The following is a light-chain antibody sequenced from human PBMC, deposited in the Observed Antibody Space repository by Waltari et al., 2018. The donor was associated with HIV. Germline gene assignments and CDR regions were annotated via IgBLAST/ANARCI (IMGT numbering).Light chain of an antibody. Sequence: QLILTQSPSASASLGASVKLTCTLSSGPSSYAIAWLPHQPEKGPRYLMKVNRDGSHRKGDGIPDRFSGSSSGPERYLTISSLQSEDEADYYCQTWDTGPWVFGGGTKLTVL. V-gene: IGLV4-69*01. CDR1: SGPSSYA. J-gene: IGLJ3*02. CDR2: VNRDGSH. CDR3: QTWDTGPWV.